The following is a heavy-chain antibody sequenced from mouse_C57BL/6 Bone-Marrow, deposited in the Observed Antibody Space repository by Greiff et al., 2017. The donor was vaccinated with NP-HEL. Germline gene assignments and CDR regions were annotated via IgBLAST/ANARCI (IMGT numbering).Heavy chain of an antibody. V-gene: IGHV14-2*01. CDR1: GFDIKDYY. D-gene: IGHD2-2*01. J-gene: IGHJ3*01. Sequence: EVQLVESGAELVKPGASVKLSCTASGFDIKDYYMHWVKQRPEQGLEWIGRIDPEDGETKYAPKFQGKATITADTSSNTAYLQLSSLTSEDTAVYYCARASPYGYSVGAGFAYWGQGTLVTVSA. CDR3: ARASPYGYSVGAGFAY. CDR2: IDPEDGET.